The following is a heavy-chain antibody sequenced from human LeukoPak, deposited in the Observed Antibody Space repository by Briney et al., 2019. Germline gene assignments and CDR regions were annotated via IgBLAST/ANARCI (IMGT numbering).Heavy chain of an antibody. J-gene: IGHJ4*02. D-gene: IGHD3-16*01. CDR1: GFTFSSYA. V-gene: IGHV3-7*01. CDR2: IKQDGSEK. CDR3: ASTYADY. Sequence: PGGSLRLSCAASGFTFSSYAMSWVRQAPGKGLEWVANIKQDGSEKYYVDSVKGRFTISRDNAKNSLYLQMNSLRAEDTAVYYCASTYADYWGQGTLVTVSS.